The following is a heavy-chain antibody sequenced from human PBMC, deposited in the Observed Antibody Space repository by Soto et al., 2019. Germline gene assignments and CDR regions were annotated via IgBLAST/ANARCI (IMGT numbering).Heavy chain of an antibody. CDR3: ARVLVAGITSNWFDP. CDR1: GGSISSYY. D-gene: IGHD6-19*01. Sequence: SETLSLTCTVSGGSISSYYWSWIRQPPGKGLEWIGYIYYSGSTNYNPSLKSRVTISVDTSKNQFSLKLSSVTAADTAVYYCARVLVAGITSNWFDPWGQGTLVTVSS. J-gene: IGHJ5*02. V-gene: IGHV4-59*01. CDR2: IYYSGST.